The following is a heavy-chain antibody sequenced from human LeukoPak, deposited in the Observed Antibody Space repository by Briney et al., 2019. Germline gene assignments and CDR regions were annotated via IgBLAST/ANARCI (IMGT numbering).Heavy chain of an antibody. CDR3: AREYKTGIAAAGTRINWFDP. V-gene: IGHV3-7*03. J-gene: IGHJ5*02. D-gene: IGHD6-13*01. CDR2: IKQDGSEK. CDR1: GFTFSSYW. Sequence: GGSLRLSCATSGFTFSSYWMSWVRQAPGKGLEWVANIKQDGSEKYYVDSVKGRFTISRDNAKNSLYLQMNSLRAEDTAVYYCAREYKTGIAAAGTRINWFDPWGQGTLVTVSS.